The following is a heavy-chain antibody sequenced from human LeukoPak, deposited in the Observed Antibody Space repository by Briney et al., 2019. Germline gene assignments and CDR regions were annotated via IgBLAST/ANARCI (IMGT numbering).Heavy chain of an antibody. CDR2: ITPDGSYS. CDR3: SRDTFGHHDY. Sequence: GGSLRLSCAASGYTFRSFWMHWARHAPGKGLVWVSRITPDGSYSTYADSVKGRFTISRDNARNTLFLQMNGLRAEDTAVYYCSRDTFGHHDYWGQGTLVTVSS. V-gene: IGHV3-74*01. D-gene: IGHD3-10*01. CDR1: GYTFRSFW. J-gene: IGHJ4*02.